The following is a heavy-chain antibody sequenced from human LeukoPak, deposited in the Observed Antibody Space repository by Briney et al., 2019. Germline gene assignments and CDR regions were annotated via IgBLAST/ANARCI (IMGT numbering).Heavy chain of an antibody. D-gene: IGHD6-19*01. CDR2: ISGSGGST. J-gene: IGHJ4*02. Sequence: GGSLRLSCAASGFTSSSYAMSWVRQAPGKGLEWVSAISGSGGSTYYADSVKGRFTISRDNSKNTLYLQMNSLRAEDTAVYYCAKDPYSSGSSGYWGQGTLVTVSS. CDR3: AKDPYSSGSSGY. CDR1: GFTSSSYA. V-gene: IGHV3-23*01.